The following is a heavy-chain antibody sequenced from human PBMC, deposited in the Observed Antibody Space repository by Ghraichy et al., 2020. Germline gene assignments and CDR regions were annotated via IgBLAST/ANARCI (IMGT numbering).Heavy chain of an antibody. CDR3: ARDRAVFGPGGMDV. V-gene: IGHV4-39*07. CDR2: IWYRGST. CDR1: GGSISSNSYY. D-gene: IGHD3-3*01. Sequence: SQTLSLTCTVSGGSISSNSYYWGWIRQPPGKGLEWIGSIWYRGSTYYNPSLKSRAAISVDASMTQFSLRLSSVTAADTAVYYCARDRAVFGPGGMDVWGQGTTATVSS. J-gene: IGHJ6*02.